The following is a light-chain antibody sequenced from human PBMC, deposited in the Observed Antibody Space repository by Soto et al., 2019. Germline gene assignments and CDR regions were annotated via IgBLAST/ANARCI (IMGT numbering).Light chain of an antibody. V-gene: IGLV3-21*02. CDR3: QVWDSSSDQVV. Sequence: SYQLTQPPSVSVAPGQTAKITCGGNNIGSKTVHWYRQRSRQAPVLVVYDNSDRPSGIPEGFSGSNSGNTATLTISRVEAGDEADYYCQVWDSSSDQVVFGGGTKVTVL. J-gene: IGLJ2*01. CDR1: NIGSKT. CDR2: DNS.